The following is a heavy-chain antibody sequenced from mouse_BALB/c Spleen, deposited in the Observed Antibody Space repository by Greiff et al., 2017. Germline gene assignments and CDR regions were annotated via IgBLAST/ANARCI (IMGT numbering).Heavy chain of an antibody. CDR2: ISYSGST. CDR1: GYSITSDYA. J-gene: IGHJ3*01. V-gene: IGHV3-2*02. Sequence: EVQRVESGPGLVKPSQSLSLTCTVTGYSITSDYAWNWIRQFPGNKLEWMGYISYSGSTSYNPSLKSRISITRDTSKNQFFLQLNSVTTEDTATYYCARVYYDYDGAYWGQGTLVTVSA. CDR3: ARVYYDYDGAY. D-gene: IGHD2-4*01.